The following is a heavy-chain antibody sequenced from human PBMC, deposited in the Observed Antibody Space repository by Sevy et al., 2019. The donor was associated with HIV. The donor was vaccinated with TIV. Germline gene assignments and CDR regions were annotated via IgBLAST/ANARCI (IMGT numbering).Heavy chain of an antibody. Sequence: ASVKVSCKASGYTFTSYGISWVRQAPGQELEWMGWISAYNGNTNYAQKLQGRVTMTTDTSTSTASMELRSLRSDDTAVYYCARDQMWELLATGYYYGMDVWGQGTTVTVSS. J-gene: IGHJ6*02. CDR2: ISAYNGNT. CDR3: ARDQMWELLATGYYYGMDV. CDR1: GYTFTSYG. D-gene: IGHD1-26*01. V-gene: IGHV1-18*01.